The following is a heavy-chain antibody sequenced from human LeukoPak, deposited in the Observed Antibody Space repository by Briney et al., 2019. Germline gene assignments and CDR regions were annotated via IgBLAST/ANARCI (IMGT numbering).Heavy chain of an antibody. J-gene: IGHJ4*02. CDR3: ARVVAAAYFDY. Sequence: PSETLSLTCTVSGVSISSYYWSWIRQPPGKGLEWIGYIYYSGSTNYNPSLKSRVTISVDRSKNQFSLKLSSVTATDTAVYYCARVVAAAYFDYWGQGTLVTVSS. D-gene: IGHD6-13*01. CDR1: GVSISSYY. V-gene: IGHV4-59*12. CDR2: IYYSGST.